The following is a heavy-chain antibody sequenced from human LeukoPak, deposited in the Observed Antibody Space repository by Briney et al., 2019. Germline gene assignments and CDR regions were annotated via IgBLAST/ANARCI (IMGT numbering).Heavy chain of an antibody. CDR3: ARGGSSGWYPPFDY. V-gene: IGHV3-20*04. D-gene: IGHD6-19*01. CDR1: GFTLDDYG. J-gene: IGHJ4*02. CDR2: INWNGGST. Sequence: GGSLRLSCAASGFTLDDYGMSWVRQAPGKGLEWVSGINWNGGSTGYADSVKGRFTISRDNAKNSLYLQMNSLRAEDTALYYCARGGSSGWYPPFDYWGQGTLVTVSS.